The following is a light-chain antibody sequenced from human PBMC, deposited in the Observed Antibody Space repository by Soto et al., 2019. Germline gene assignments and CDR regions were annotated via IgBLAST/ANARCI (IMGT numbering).Light chain of an antibody. CDR2: DTS. Sequence: EIVVTQSRDTLCLAPGERGILTGRASQSVRSERLAWYQQKRGQAPTLLIFDTSTRATGVPARFSGSRSGTEFTLTINSLPSEDFAVYCCQRHNNWPLTFGGGTKVDIK. CDR3: QRHNNWPLT. J-gene: IGKJ4*01. V-gene: IGKV3-15*01. CDR1: QSVRSER.